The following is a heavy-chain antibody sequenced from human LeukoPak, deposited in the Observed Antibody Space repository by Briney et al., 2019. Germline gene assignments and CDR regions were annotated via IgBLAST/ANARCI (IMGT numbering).Heavy chain of an antibody. J-gene: IGHJ4*02. CDR1: GFTFSSYG. Sequence: GGSLRLSCAASGFTFSSYGMYWVGQAPGKGREWGAVIWYGGSNKYYADTEKGRFTISRDNSKNTLYLQMNSLRAEDTAVYYCVRELEGGLGDYWGQGTLVTVSS. V-gene: IGHV3-33*07. CDR3: VRELEGGLGDY. D-gene: IGHD2-15*01. CDR2: IWYGGSNK.